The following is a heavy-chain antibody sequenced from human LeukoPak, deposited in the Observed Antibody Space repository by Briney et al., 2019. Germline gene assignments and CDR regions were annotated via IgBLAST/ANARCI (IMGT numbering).Heavy chain of an antibody. D-gene: IGHD1-26*01. CDR2: IYYSGTT. V-gene: IGHV4-59*08. CDR1: GGSISNYF. CDR3: ARQSGASPHYFDY. J-gene: IGHJ4*02. Sequence: PSETLSLTCTVSGGSISNYFWTWIRQPPGKGLEWIGFIYYSGTTHYNPSLRSRVTVSVATSNKQFSLRLSSVAVADTAIYYCARQSGASPHYFDYWGQGALVTVSS.